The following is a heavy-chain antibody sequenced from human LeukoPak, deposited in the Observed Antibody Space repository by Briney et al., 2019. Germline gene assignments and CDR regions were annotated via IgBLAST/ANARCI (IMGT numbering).Heavy chain of an antibody. CDR2: IYYSGST. V-gene: IGHV4-59*08. Sequence: SETLSLTCTVSGGSISSYYWSWIRQPPGKGLEWIGYIYYSGSTNYNPSLKSRVTISVDTSKNQFSPKLSSVTAADTAVYYCVRQRFSYYFDYWGQGTLVTVSS. CDR1: GGSISSYY. D-gene: IGHD4-17*01. CDR3: VRQRFSYYFDY. J-gene: IGHJ4*02.